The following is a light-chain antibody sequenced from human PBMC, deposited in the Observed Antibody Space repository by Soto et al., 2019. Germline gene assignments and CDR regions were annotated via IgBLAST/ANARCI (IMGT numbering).Light chain of an antibody. CDR1: QSISDW. V-gene: IGKV1-5*03. CDR3: QQYNSYSPIT. CDR2: KAS. Sequence: DIQMTQSPSTLSASVGDRVIIICRASQSISDWLAWDQQKPGKAPKLLIYKASRLETGVPSRFSGSGSGTEFTLTISSLQPDDFATYYCQQYNSYSPITFGPGTKLDVK. J-gene: IGKJ3*01.